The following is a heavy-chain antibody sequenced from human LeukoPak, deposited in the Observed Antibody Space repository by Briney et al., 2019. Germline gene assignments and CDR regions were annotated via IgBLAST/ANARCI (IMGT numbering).Heavy chain of an antibody. V-gene: IGHV4-61*02. CDR1: GGSISSGSYY. J-gene: IGHJ6*02. CDR3: AIQATPAEVYGMDV. Sequence: SQTLSLTCTVSGGSISSGSYYWSWIRQPAGKGLEWIGRIYTSGSTNYNPSLKSRVTISVDTSKNQLSLKLSSVTAADTAVYYCAIQATPAEVYGMDVWGQGTTVTVSS. CDR2: IYTSGST.